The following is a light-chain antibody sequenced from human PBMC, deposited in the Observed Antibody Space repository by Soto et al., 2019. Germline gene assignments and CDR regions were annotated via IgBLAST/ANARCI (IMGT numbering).Light chain of an antibody. Sequence: QSALTRPPSASGSPGQSVTISCTGTSSDVGIYNYVSWYQQHPGKAPKLIIYEVSKRPSGVPDRFSGSKSGNTASLTVSGLQAEDEADHYCSSYAGSNTLYVFGTGTKLTVL. V-gene: IGLV2-8*01. CDR1: SSDVGIYNY. CDR2: EVS. CDR3: SSYAGSNTLYV. J-gene: IGLJ1*01.